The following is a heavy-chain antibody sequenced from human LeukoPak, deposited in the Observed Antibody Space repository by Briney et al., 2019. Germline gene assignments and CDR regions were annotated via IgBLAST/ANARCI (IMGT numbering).Heavy chain of an antibody. D-gene: IGHD3-3*02. CDR2: IYYSGST. J-gene: IGHJ4*02. Sequence: SETLSLTCTVSGGSISSYYWSWIRQPPGKGLEWIGYIYYSGSTNYNPSLKSRVTISVDTSKNQFSLKLSSVTAADTAVYYCARGTLAYYFESWGQGTLVTVSS. CDR1: GGSISSYY. CDR3: ARGTLAYYFES. V-gene: IGHV4-59*01.